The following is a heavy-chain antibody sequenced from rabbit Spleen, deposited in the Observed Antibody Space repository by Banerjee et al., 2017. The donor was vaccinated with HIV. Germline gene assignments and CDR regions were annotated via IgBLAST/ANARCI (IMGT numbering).Heavy chain of an antibody. Sequence: QEQLVESGGGLVQPEASLTLTCTASRFSFSKSYLICWVREDPGKGLEWIACIYAGSSGTTYSASWATGRFTISTTSSTPVTLQMTSLTAADSATYFCAKSDAAGSWSLDLWGPGTLVTVS. CDR3: AKSDAAGSWSLDL. J-gene: IGHJ3*01. D-gene: IGHD4-2*01. CDR1: RFSFSKSYL. CDR2: IYAGSSGTT. V-gene: IGHV1S45*01.